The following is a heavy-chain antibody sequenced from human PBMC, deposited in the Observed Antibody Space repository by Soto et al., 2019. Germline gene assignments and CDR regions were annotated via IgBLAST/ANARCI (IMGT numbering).Heavy chain of an antibody. Sequence: EVQLGESGGGSVQPGGSLRLSCVASGFTFSSDWMHWVRKAPWKGLVWVAHIKGDGSDTKYADSVKGRFTISRDNAKNSVYLQMNRLRVEDTAVYYCARAAAFNYGGTSGFDCWGQGTLVTVSS. J-gene: IGHJ4*02. CDR2: IKGDGSDT. CDR1: GFTFSSDW. CDR3: ARAAAFNYGGTSGFDC. D-gene: IGHD4-17*01. V-gene: IGHV3-74*03.